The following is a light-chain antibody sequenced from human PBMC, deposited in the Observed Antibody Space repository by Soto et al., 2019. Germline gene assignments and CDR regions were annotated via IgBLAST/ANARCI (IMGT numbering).Light chain of an antibody. CDR1: QSVNGNY. CDR2: GAS. Sequence: EIVLTQSPGTLSLSPGERATLSCRASQSVNGNYLAWYQQKPGQAPRLFIYGASSRATGIPDRFTGSGSGTDFTLTISRLEPEDSAVYYCQQYGSSLTWTFGQGTKVDIK. CDR3: QQYGSSLTWT. V-gene: IGKV3-20*01. J-gene: IGKJ1*01.